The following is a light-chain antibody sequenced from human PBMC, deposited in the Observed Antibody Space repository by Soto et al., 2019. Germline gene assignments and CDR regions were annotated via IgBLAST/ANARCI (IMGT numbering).Light chain of an antibody. V-gene: IGKV4-1*01. CDR2: WAS. CDR3: QQYYTTPSYT. J-gene: IGKJ2*01. Sequence: DIVMTQSPDSLAVSLGERATINCKSSQSVLYSSNNKNYLAWYQQKPGQPPKLLIYWASTRESGVPDRFSGSGSGTDFTLTISSLQAEDVALYYCQQYYTTPSYTFGQGTKLEIK. CDR1: QSVLYSSNNKNY.